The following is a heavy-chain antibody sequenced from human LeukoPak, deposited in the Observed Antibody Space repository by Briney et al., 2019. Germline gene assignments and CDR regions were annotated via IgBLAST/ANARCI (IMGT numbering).Heavy chain of an antibody. CDR1: GFTFSSYT. Sequence: GGSLRLSCAASGFTFSSYTMSWVRQAPGKGLEWVSAISGSGGGTYYADSVKGRFTISRDNSKSTLYLQMNSLRAEDTAVYYCAKIADRSGYSIDYWGQGTLVTVSS. J-gene: IGHJ4*02. V-gene: IGHV3-23*01. D-gene: IGHD3-22*01. CDR3: AKIADRSGYSIDY. CDR2: ISGSGGGT.